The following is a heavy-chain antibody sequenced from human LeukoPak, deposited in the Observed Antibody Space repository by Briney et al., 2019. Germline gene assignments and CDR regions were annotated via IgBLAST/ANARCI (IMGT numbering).Heavy chain of an antibody. J-gene: IGHJ6*02. CDR3: AKGYDRDYYYGMDV. Sequence: GGSLRLSCAASGFTFSSYAMSWVRQAPGKGLEWVSAISGSGGSTYYADSVKGRFTISRDNSKNTLYLQMNSLRAEDTAVYYCAKGYDRDYYYGMDVWGQGTTVTVSS. V-gene: IGHV3-23*01. CDR1: GFTFSSYA. CDR2: ISGSGGST. D-gene: IGHD3-22*01.